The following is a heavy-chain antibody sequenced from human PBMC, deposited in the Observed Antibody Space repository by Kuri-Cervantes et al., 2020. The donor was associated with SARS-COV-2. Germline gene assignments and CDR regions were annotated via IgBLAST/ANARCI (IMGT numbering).Heavy chain of an antibody. V-gene: IGHV4-61*02. CDR2: FYNTERI. CDR3: ARTDSGAANQVNAFDI. CDR1: GASISNGSYY. J-gene: IGHJ3*02. Sequence: SETLTLTCSVSGASISNGSYYWSWIRQPAGKGLEWIGRFYNTERINYNPSLKSRVTISVDKSKNQFSLKLSSVTAADTAVYYCARTDSGAANQVNAFDIWGQGTMVTVSS. D-gene: IGHD1-26*01.